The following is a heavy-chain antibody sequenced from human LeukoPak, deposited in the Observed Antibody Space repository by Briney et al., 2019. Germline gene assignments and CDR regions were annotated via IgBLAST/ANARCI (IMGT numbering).Heavy chain of an antibody. CDR3: ARGFNGVVVDLDY. V-gene: IGHV3-48*03. CDR1: GFIFSHYE. D-gene: IGHD3-22*01. Sequence: PGGSLRLSCAASGFIFSHYEMNWVRQAPGKGLERLSYIGSSGSTRYYADSVKGRFTISRDNAENSLYLQMNSLRAEDTAVYYCARGFNGVVVDLDYWGQGTLVTVSS. J-gene: IGHJ4*02. CDR2: IGSSGSTR.